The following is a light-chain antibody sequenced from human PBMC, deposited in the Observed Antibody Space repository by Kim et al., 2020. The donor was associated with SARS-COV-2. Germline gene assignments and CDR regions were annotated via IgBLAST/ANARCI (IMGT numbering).Light chain of an antibody. J-gene: IGLJ2*01. V-gene: IGLV2-18*02. CDR2: EVT. CDR3: TSYTNSSPYVV. CDR1: SSDIGTYGR. Sequence: QSVTISGTGTSSDIGTYGRVSWYRQPPATAPRLIIYEVTYRPSGVPTRFSGSKSGNTASLTISGLQAEDEADYYCTSYTNSSPYVVFGGGTQLTVL.